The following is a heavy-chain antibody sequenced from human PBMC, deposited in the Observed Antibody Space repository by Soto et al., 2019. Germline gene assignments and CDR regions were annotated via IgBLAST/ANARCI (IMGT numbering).Heavy chain of an antibody. V-gene: IGHV3-66*04. Sequence: EVQLVESGGGLVQPGGSLRLSCEASGITVSSNFMTWVRQAPGKGLEWVSVIHSGGSTYSANSVKGRITISRDNSKNTVYLQMNSLRAEDTAVYYCARLVAAVPGQYYFDYWGQGTLVTVSS. CDR2: IHSGGST. J-gene: IGHJ4*02. CDR1: GITVSSNF. CDR3: ARLVAAVPGQYYFDY. D-gene: IGHD6-19*01.